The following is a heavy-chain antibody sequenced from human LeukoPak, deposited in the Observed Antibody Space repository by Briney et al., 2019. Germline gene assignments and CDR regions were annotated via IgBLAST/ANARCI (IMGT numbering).Heavy chain of an antibody. D-gene: IGHD4-17*01. Sequence: GRSLRLSCAASGFTFSSYGMHWVRQAPGKGLEWVAVIWYDGSNKYYADSVKGRFTISRDNSKNTLYLQMNSLRAEDTAVYYCARDLGLTVTTPSAPDYWGHGTLVTVSS. CDR1: GFTFSSYG. CDR3: ARDLGLTVTTPSAPDY. CDR2: IWYDGSNK. V-gene: IGHV3-33*01. J-gene: IGHJ4*01.